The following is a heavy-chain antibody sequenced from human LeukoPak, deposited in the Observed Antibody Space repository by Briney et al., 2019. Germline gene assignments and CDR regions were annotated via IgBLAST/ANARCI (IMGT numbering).Heavy chain of an antibody. V-gene: IGHV4-4*09. J-gene: IGHJ6*03. D-gene: IGHD4-11*01. CDR1: GGSISSYY. CDR3: ARNLVGGYYYYYMDV. Sequence: PSETLSLTCTVSGGSISSYYWSWIRQPPGKGLEWIGCIYTSGSTNYNPSLKSRVTISVDTSKNQFSLKLSSVTAADTAVYYCARNLVGGYYYYYMDVWGKGTTVTVSS. CDR2: IYTSGST.